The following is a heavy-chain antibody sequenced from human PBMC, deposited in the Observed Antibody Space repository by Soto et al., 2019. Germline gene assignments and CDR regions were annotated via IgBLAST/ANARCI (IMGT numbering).Heavy chain of an antibody. J-gene: IGHJ4*02. Sequence: GASVKVSCKASGGTFSSYAISWVRRAPGQGLEWMGGIIPIFGTANYAQKFQGRVTITADESTSTAYMELSSLRSEDTAVYYCAREHEDCSSTSCPLGYWGQGTLVTVSS. CDR1: GGTFSSYA. V-gene: IGHV1-69*13. D-gene: IGHD2-2*01. CDR2: IIPIFGTA. CDR3: AREHEDCSSTSCPLGY.